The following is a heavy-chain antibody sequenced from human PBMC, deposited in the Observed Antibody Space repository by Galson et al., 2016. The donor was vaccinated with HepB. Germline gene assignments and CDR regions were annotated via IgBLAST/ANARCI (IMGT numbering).Heavy chain of an antibody. CDR1: GFTFSTHY. V-gene: IGHV3-7*03. D-gene: IGHD6-19*01. Sequence: LRLSCAASGFTFSTHYMSWVRQAPGKGLEWVANIEQDGTDKYYVDSVKGRFTISRDNAKNSLFLQMNSLRAEDTAEYYCAAPLGIVAVAGTVDFGYWGQGTLVTVSS. CDR3: AAPLGIVAVAGTVDFGY. J-gene: IGHJ4*02. CDR2: IEQDGTDK.